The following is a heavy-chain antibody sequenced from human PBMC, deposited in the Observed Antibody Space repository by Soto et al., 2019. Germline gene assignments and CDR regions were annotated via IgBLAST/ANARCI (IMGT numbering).Heavy chain of an antibody. CDR3: AHPRGYGVFDAVDI. Sequence: EVQLLESGGGLVQPGGSLRLSCAASGFIFSTYAMNWVRQAPGKGLEWVSAISSSGSATYYAESVRGRFTISRDNSIDTLYLQRSGLRTEDTAVYYCAHPRGYGVFDAVDIWGQGTMVTVSS. CDR2: ISSSGSAT. V-gene: IGHV3-23*01. D-gene: IGHD4-17*01. CDR1: GFIFSTYA. J-gene: IGHJ3*02.